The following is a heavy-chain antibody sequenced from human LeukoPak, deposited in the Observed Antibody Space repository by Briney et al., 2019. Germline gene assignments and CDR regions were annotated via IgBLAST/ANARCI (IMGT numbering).Heavy chain of an antibody. CDR3: ARMDRGYSGYAPSNYFDY. CDR1: GGSFSGYY. J-gene: IGHJ4*02. CDR2: INHSGST. D-gene: IGHD5-12*01. V-gene: IGHV4-34*01. Sequence: SETLSLTCAVYGGSFSGYYWGWIRQPPGKGLEWIGEINHSGSTNYNPSLKSRVTISVDTSKNQFSLKLSSVTAADTAVYYCARMDRGYSGYAPSNYFDYWGQGTLVTVSS.